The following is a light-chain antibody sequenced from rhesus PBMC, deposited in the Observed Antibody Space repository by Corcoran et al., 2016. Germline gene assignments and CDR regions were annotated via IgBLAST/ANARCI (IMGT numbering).Light chain of an antibody. J-gene: IGKJ2*01. V-gene: IGKV1-74*01. CDR3: QHGYGTPYS. Sequence: DIQMTQSPSSLSASVGDRVTITCRASENVNNYLNWYQQKPGKAPKLLSYKASPLQSGVPSRFRGSGSGTDYTFTISSLQPEDVATYYCQHGYGTPYSFGQGTKVEIK. CDR2: KAS. CDR1: ENVNNY.